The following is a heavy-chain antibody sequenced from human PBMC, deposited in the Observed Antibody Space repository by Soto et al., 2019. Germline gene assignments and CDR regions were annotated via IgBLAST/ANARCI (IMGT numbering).Heavy chain of an antibody. CDR1: GYTFTSFG. V-gene: IGHV1-18*01. CDR2: ISAYNGNT. D-gene: IGHD2-2*01. Sequence: ASVKVSCKTSGYTFTSFGISWVRQAPGQGLEWMGWISAYNGNTDYAQKFQGRVIMTTDTSTSTAYMELRSLRSDDTAVYYCARVMTYYTSRSCHDYWGLG. J-gene: IGHJ4*02. CDR3: ARVMTYYTSRSCHDY.